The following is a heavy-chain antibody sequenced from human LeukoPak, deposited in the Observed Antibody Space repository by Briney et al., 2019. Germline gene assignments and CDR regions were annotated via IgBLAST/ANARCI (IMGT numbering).Heavy chain of an antibody. Sequence: SETLSLTCTVSGGSINNNNYFWGWIRQPPGKGLEWIASIYYSGSTYYNPSLKSRVTISVDTSKNQFSLKLSSVTAADTAVYYCARDGVENSSWYPLDSWGPGTLVTVPS. D-gene: IGHD6-13*01. CDR1: GGSINNNNYF. CDR3: ARDGVENSSWYPLDS. CDR2: IYYSGST. J-gene: IGHJ4*02. V-gene: IGHV4-39*02.